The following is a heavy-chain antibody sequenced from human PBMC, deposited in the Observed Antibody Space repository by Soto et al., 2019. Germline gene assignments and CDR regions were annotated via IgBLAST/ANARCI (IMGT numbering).Heavy chain of an antibody. CDR3: ARESYYYDSSGYPSWGFDP. V-gene: IGHV4-31*03. CDR2: IYYSGST. Sequence: KASETLSLTCTVSGGSISSGGYYWSWIRQHPGKGLEWIGYIYYSGSTYYNPSLKSRVTISVDTSKNQFSLKLSSVTAADTAVYYCARESYYYDSSGYPSWGFDPWGQGTLVTVSS. J-gene: IGHJ5*02. D-gene: IGHD3-22*01. CDR1: GGSISSGGYY.